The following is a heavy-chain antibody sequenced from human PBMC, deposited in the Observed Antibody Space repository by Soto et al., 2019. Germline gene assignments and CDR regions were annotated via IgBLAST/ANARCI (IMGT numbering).Heavy chain of an antibody. J-gene: IGHJ6*02. D-gene: IGHD5-18*01. V-gene: IGHV1-69*13. Sequence: SVKVSCKASGGTFSSYAISWLRQAPGQGLEWMGGIIPIFGTANYAQKFQGRVTITADESTSTAYMELSSLRSEDTAVYYCARVRKIQLWLRGYYYYGMDVWGQGTTVTVSS. CDR2: IIPIFGTA. CDR3: ARVRKIQLWLRGYYYYGMDV. CDR1: GGTFSSYA.